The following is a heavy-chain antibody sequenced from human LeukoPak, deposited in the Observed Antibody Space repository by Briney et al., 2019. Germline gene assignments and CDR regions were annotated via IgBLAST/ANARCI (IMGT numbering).Heavy chain of an antibody. Sequence: SETLSLTCTVSGGSISSYYWSWIRQPAGKGLEWIGRIYTSGSTNYNPSLKSRVTMSVDTSKNQFSLKLSSVTAADTAVYYCARDAYCSGGSCYGFDYWGQGTLVTVSS. D-gene: IGHD2-15*01. V-gene: IGHV4-4*07. CDR2: IYTSGST. J-gene: IGHJ4*02. CDR1: GGSISSYY. CDR3: ARDAYCSGGSCYGFDY.